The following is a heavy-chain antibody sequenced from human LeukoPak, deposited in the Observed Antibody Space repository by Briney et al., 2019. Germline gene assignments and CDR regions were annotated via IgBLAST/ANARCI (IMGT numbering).Heavy chain of an antibody. V-gene: IGHV4-34*01. CDR1: GGSFSGYY. CDR2: INHSGST. D-gene: IGHD3-9*01. Sequence: SETLSLTCAVYGGSFSGYYWSWIRQPPGKGLEWIGEINHSGSTNYNPSLKSRVTISVDTSKNQSSLKLSSVTAADTAVYYCARDGGLRYFDWLPPDWFDPWGQGTLVTVSS. J-gene: IGHJ5*02. CDR3: ARDGGLRYFDWLPPDWFDP.